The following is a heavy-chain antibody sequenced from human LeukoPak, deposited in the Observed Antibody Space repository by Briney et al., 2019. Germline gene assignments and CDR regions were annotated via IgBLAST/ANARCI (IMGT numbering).Heavy chain of an antibody. V-gene: IGHV4-39*01. CDR2: IYYSGSS. J-gene: IGHJ4*02. CDR3: ATQLSGSRRIDY. D-gene: IGHD2-15*01. CDR1: GGSITTNNYY. Sequence: SETLSLTCTVSGGSITTNNYYWGWIRQPPGKGLEWIGTIYYSGSSHYNPSLKSRVTISVDTSKNEFSLKLSSVTAADTAVYYCATQLSGSRRIDYWGQGALVTVSS.